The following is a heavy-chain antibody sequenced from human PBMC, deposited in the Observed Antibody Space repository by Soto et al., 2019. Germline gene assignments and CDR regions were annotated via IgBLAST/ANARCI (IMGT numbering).Heavy chain of an antibody. CDR2: IMPIFGTA. J-gene: IGHJ6*02. CDR1: GGTFKSYA. Sequence: QVQLVQSGAEVKKPGASVKVSCKDSGGTFKSYAISWVRQAPGQGLEWLGGIMPIFGTADCAQTFKDRVTITEDDSTTTSYMDLSSLTSAHTAVYYRANWGDTERLVGNYFYGMDIWGQGTTVTVS. V-gene: IGHV1-69*12. CDR3: ANWGDTERLVGNYFYGMDI. D-gene: IGHD7-27*01.